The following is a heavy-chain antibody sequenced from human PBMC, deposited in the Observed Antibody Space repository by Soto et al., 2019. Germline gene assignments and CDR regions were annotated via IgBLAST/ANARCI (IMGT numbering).Heavy chain of an antibody. CDR3: AREGGYSGFDAQGFDS. J-gene: IGHJ4*02. CDR1: EFTFGDYE. V-gene: IGHV3-48*03. CDR2: ISSSARTI. Sequence: PGGSLRLSCVASEFTFGDYEMNWVRHAPGKGLEWVAYISSSARTIHYADSVRGRFTISRDNAWNSLFLQMDALGVDDTAVYYCAREGGYSGFDAQGFDSWGQGTLVTVSS. D-gene: IGHD5-12*01.